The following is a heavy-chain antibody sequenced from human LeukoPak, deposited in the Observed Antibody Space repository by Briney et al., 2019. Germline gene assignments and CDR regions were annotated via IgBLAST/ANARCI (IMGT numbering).Heavy chain of an antibody. J-gene: IGHJ4*02. CDR3: ARDLERYYDLEGRSGY. CDR1: GYTFTSYG. Sequence: ASVKVSCKTSGYTFTSYGINWVRQAPGQGLEWMGRISAHNGNANFAQKFQGRVTMTTDTLATTAYMELRSLRSDDTAVYYCARDLERYYDLEGRSGYWGQGTLVTVSS. D-gene: IGHD3-3*01. CDR2: ISAHNGNA. V-gene: IGHV1-18*01.